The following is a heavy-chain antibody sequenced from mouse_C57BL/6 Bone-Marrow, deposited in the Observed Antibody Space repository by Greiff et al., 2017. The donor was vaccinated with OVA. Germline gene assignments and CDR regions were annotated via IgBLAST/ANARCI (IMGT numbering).Heavy chain of an antibody. D-gene: IGHD1-1*01. CDR1: GFTFSDYY. CDR3: ASDYYGSGGYFDY. Sequence: DVKLVESEGGLVQPGSSMNLSCTASGFTFSDYYMAWVRQVPEKGLEWVANINYDGSSTYYLDSLKSRFIISRDNAKNILYLQMSSLKTEDTATYYCASDYYGSGGYFDYWGQGTTLTVSS. CDR2: INYDGSST. J-gene: IGHJ2*01. V-gene: IGHV5-16*01.